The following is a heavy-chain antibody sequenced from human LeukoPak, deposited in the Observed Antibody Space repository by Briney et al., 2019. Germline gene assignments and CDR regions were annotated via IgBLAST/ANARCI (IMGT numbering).Heavy chain of an antibody. CDR1: GFTFDDYA. CDR3: TRGSDTIFGVARDGFDS. CDR2: IRGKAYGETT. J-gene: IGHJ4*02. D-gene: IGHD3-3*01. V-gene: IGHV3-49*04. Sequence: GGSLRLSCAASGFTFDDYAMSWVRQAPGKGREWVGFIRGKAYGETTEYAASVQGRFTISRDDFESTTYLQLNSLKTEDTGVYYCTRGSDTIFGVARDGFDSWGQGTLVTVSS.